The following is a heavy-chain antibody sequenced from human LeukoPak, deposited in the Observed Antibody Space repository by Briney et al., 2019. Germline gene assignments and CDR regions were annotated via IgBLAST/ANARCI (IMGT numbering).Heavy chain of an antibody. CDR1: GFSLSTNGVG. D-gene: IGHD3-10*01. Sequence: ESGPTLVKPTQTLTLTCTFSGFSLSTNGVGVGWIRQPPGKALEWLAVISWDDDKRYSTSLKSRLTITKDTSKNQVVLTMTNMDPVDTATYYCAHRTSMLRGVMSYNWFDPWGQGTLVTVSS. J-gene: IGHJ5*02. CDR3: AHRTSMLRGVMSYNWFDP. V-gene: IGHV2-5*02. CDR2: ISWDDDK.